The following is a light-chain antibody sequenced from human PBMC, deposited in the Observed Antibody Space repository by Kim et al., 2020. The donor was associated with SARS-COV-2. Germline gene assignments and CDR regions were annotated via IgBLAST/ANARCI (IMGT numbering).Light chain of an antibody. CDR2: VNSDGSH. J-gene: IGLJ3*02. CDR3: QTWGTGIWV. V-gene: IGLV4-69*01. Sequence: QLVLTQSPSASASLGASVKLTCTLSSGNSSNAITWHQHQPEKAPRYLMKVNSDGSHIKEDGISDRFSGSSSGAERYLTISSLQSEDEADYYCQTWGTGIWVFGGGTKLTVL. CDR1: SGNSSNA.